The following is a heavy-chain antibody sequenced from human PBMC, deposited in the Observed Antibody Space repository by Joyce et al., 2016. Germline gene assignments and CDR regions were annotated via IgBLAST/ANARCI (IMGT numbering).Heavy chain of an antibody. Sequence: QVQLQQSGPGLVKPSQTLSLTCSISGDSVSSNSAAWNWIRQSPSRGLEWLGRTYYRSKWYNDYAISVKSRITIHPDTPKTQFSLRLNSVTREDAAVYYCARAGYYHTSGYYYPNFDYWGPGTLVTVSS. CDR2: TYYRSKWYN. D-gene: IGHD3-22*01. J-gene: IGHJ4*02. CDR1: GDSVSSNSAA. CDR3: ARAGYYHTSGYYYPNFDY. V-gene: IGHV6-1*01.